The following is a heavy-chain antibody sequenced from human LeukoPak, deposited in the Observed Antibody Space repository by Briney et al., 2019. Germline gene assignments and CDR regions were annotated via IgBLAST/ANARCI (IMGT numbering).Heavy chain of an antibody. Sequence: GRSLRLSCAASGFTFDDYAMHWVRQAPGKGLEWVSGISWNSGSIGYADSVKGRFTISRDNAKNSLYLQMNSLRAEDTALYYCAKEKTSRYSSSWYASYFDYWGQGTLVTVSS. CDR1: GFTFDDYA. V-gene: IGHV3-9*01. J-gene: IGHJ4*02. CDR3: AKEKTSRYSSSWYASYFDY. CDR2: ISWNSGSI. D-gene: IGHD6-13*01.